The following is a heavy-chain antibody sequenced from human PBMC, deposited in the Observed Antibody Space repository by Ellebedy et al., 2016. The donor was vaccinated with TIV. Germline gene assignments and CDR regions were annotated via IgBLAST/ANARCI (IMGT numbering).Heavy chain of an antibody. CDR2: IYSGGGT. CDR3: AKVLEPYYDILTGYTLPDY. CDR1: GFSVSGHF. J-gene: IGHJ4*02. V-gene: IGHV3-66*02. D-gene: IGHD3-9*01. Sequence: GGSLRLSCAVSGFSVSGHFMSWVRQAPGKGLEWVSIIYSGGGTNYTDSVKGRFTISRDNSKNTVYLQMNSLTLEDTAVYYCAKVLEPYYDILTGYTLPDYWGQGTLVTVSS.